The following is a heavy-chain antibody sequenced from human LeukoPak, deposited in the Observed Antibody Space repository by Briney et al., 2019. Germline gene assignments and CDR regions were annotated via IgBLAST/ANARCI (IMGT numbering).Heavy chain of an antibody. Sequence: PSETLSLTCDVSGGSITQTNYWTWVRPPPGKGLEWIGEVNLQGGTNYNPSLLRRVAISVDTSANHVSLQMTSVTAADTAVYYCARHQRRFLEGPWGIYYCGMDVWGQGTTVTVSS. V-gene: IGHV4-4*02. CDR1: GGSITQTNY. CDR2: VNLQGGT. CDR3: ARHQRRFLEGPWGIYYCGMDV. J-gene: IGHJ6*02. D-gene: IGHD3-3*01.